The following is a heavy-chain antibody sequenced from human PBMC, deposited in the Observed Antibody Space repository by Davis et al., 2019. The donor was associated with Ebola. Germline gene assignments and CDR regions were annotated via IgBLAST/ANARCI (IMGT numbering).Heavy chain of an antibody. CDR2: ISDFGGTT. CDR3: ARVAVAGLFGG. V-gene: IGHV3-23*01. J-gene: IGHJ4*02. D-gene: IGHD6-19*01. Sequence: GGSLRLSCAASGFTFSSYAMSWIRQAPGKGLEWVSGISDFGGTTSYADSVRGRFTVSRDNAKNSLYLQMNSLRAEDTAVYYCARVAVAGLFGGWGQGTLVTVSS. CDR1: GFTFSSYA.